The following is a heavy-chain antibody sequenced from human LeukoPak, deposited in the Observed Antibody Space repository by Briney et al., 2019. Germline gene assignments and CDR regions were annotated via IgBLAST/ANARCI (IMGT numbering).Heavy chain of an antibody. V-gene: IGHV4-39*07. CDR1: GGSISSSNYF. D-gene: IGHD3-10*01. Sequence: SETLSLTCTVSGGSISSSNYFWGWIRQPPGKGLEWIGSIYYTGSTYYNPSLKSRVTIFVDTSKNQFSLKLSSVTAADTAVYYCARDPGYYGSGSRGAFDYWGQGTLVTVSS. J-gene: IGHJ4*02. CDR3: ARDPGYYGSGSRGAFDY. CDR2: IYYTGST.